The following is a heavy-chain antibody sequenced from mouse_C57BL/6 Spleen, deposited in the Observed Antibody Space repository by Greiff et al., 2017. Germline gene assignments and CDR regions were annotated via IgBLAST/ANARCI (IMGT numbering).Heavy chain of an antibody. Sequence: EVQLQQSGPELVKPGASVKISCKASGYTFTDYYMNWVKQSHGKSLEWIGDINPNNGGTSYNQKFKGKATLTVDKSSSTAYMELRSLTSEDSAVYYCARSSRYDYLDYWGQGTTLTVSS. CDR3: ARSSRYDYLDY. V-gene: IGHV1-26*01. J-gene: IGHJ2*01. CDR2: INPNNGGT. D-gene: IGHD2-3*01. CDR1: GYTFTDYY.